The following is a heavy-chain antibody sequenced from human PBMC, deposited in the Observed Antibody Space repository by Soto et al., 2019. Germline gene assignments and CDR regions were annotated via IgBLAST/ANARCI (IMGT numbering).Heavy chain of an antibody. CDR3: AKDITMIVAYDAFDI. Sequence: LRLSCAASGFTFSGYAMSWVRQAPGKGLEWVSAISGSGGSTYYADSVKGRFTISRDNSKNTLYLQMNSLRAEDTAVYYCAKDITMIVAYDAFDIWGQGTMVTVSS. J-gene: IGHJ3*02. CDR2: ISGSGGST. CDR1: GFTFSGYA. D-gene: IGHD3-22*01. V-gene: IGHV3-23*01.